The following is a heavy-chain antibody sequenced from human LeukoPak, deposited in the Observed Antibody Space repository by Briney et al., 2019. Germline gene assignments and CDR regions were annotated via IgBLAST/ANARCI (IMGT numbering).Heavy chain of an antibody. Sequence: ASVKVSCKASGYTFTSYDINWVRQATGQGLEWMGWMNPNSGNTGYAQKFQGRVTMTRNTSISTAYMELSSLRSEDTAVYYCASRPVTYYYYYGMDVWGQGTTVTVSS. V-gene: IGHV1-8*01. CDR2: MNPNSGNT. J-gene: IGHJ6*02. D-gene: IGHD4-17*01. CDR3: ASRPVTYYYYYGMDV. CDR1: GYTFTSYD.